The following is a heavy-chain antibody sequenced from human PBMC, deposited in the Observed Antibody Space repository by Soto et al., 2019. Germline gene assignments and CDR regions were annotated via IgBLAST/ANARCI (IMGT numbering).Heavy chain of an antibody. V-gene: IGHV4-31*02. D-gene: IGHD6-19*01. CDR1: VGSIRGGGSY. CDR3: ARGYSSGWLRDQYFQH. Sequence: SETLSLTGTVSVGSIRGGGSYWSWIRQHPGKGLEWIGYIYYSGSTYYNPSLKSRVTISVDTSKNQFSLKLSSVTAADTAVYYCARGYSSGWLRDQYFQHWDQGTLVTVSS. J-gene: IGHJ1*01. CDR2: IYYSGST.